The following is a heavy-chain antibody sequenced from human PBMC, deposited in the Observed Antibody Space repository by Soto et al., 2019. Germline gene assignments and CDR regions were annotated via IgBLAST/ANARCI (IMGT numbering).Heavy chain of an antibody. Sequence: PEETLSLTCTVSGGSISNYYWSWIRQPPGKGLEWIGYIYYSGSTNYNPSLKSRVTISLDTSKNQFSLKLSSVTAADTAVYYCARVGGDCSGGSCYDHYYYYMDVWGKGTTVTVSS. V-gene: IGHV4-59*01. CDR3: ARVGGDCSGGSCYDHYYYYMDV. J-gene: IGHJ6*03. CDR1: GGSISNYY. CDR2: IYYSGST. D-gene: IGHD2-15*01.